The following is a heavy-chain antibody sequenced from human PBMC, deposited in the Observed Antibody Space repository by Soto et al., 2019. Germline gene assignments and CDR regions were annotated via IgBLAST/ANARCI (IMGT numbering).Heavy chain of an antibody. CDR1: GFTFTSDS. J-gene: IGHJ4*02. Sequence: GSLRLSCEASGFTFTSDSMTWVRQAPGKGLEWVSSISSHGRDIFYADSVKGRFTISRDNAKDSLHLQMNSLTGEDSAVYYCARGAALAGKLDLWGQGTLVTVSS. CDR3: ARGAALAGKLDL. CDR2: ISSHGRDI. V-gene: IGHV3-21*06. D-gene: IGHD6-19*01.